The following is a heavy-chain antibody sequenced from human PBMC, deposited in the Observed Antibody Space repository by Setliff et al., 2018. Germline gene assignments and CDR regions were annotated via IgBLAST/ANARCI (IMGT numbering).Heavy chain of an antibody. CDR3: ARGVAGYFDY. CDR1: GYTFTNYG. V-gene: IGHV1-18*01. CDR2: ISAYNGNT. D-gene: IGHD6-19*01. J-gene: IGHJ4*02. Sequence: ASVKVSCKASGYTFTNYGISWVRQAPGQGLEWMGWISAYNGNTNYAQKLQGRVTMTRNTSISTAYMELSSLRSEDTAVYYCARGVAGYFDYWGQGTLVTVSS.